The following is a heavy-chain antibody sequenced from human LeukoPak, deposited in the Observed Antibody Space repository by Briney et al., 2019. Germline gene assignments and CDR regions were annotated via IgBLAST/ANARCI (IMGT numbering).Heavy chain of an antibody. D-gene: IGHD3-10*01. CDR1: GFTFSGYT. Sequence: PGGSLRLSCAASGFTFSGYTMTWVRQAPGKGLEWVSSISNISTYIYYADSVKGRFTISRDNVQNSLYLQMNSLRAEDTAVYYCAKDNAYYYADYWGQGTLVTVSS. V-gene: IGHV3-21*01. CDR3: AKDNAYYYADY. J-gene: IGHJ4*02. CDR2: ISNISTYI.